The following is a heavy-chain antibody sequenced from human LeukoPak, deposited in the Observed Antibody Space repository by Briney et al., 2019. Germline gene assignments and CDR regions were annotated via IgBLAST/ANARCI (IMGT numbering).Heavy chain of an antibody. J-gene: IGHJ4*02. CDR1: GGSFSGYY. D-gene: IGHD2-8*01. Sequence: SETLSLTCAVYGGSFSGYYWSWNRQPPGKGLEWIGEINHSGSTNYNPSLKSRVTISVDTSKNQFSLKLSSVTAADTAVYYCARGGYCTNGVCSAFDYWGQGTLVTVSS. V-gene: IGHV4-34*01. CDR3: ARGGYCTNGVCSAFDY. CDR2: INHSGST.